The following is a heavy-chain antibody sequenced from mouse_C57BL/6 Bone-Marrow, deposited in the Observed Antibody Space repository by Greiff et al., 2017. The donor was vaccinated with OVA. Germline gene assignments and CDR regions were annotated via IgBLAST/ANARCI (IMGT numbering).Heavy chain of an antibody. Sequence: QVQLQQPGAELVKPGASVKMSCKASGYTFTSYWITWVKQRPGQGLESIGDIYPGSGSTNYNEKFKSKATLTVDTSSSTAYMQLSSLTSEDSAVYDCAREGYSNYLPWFAYWGQGTLVTVSA. CDR1: GYTFTSYW. CDR3: AREGYSNYLPWFAY. V-gene: IGHV1-55*01. CDR2: IYPGSGST. J-gene: IGHJ3*01. D-gene: IGHD2-5*01.